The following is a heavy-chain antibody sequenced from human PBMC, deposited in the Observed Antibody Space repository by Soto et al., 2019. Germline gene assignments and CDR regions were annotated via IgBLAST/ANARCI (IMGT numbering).Heavy chain of an antibody. V-gene: IGHV3-23*01. Sequence: EVQLLESGGGLVQPGGSLRLSCAASGFTFSTYAMNWVRQAPGKGLEWVSLIISSGGSTYYADSVKGRFTISRDNSKNTVYLQMHSLRADDTAVDYCPKGEGSSDGTEYSKHLGQGSLVSVSP. CDR1: GFTFSTYA. D-gene: IGHD6-13*01. J-gene: IGHJ1*01. CDR3: PKGEGSSDGTEYSKH. CDR2: IISSGGST.